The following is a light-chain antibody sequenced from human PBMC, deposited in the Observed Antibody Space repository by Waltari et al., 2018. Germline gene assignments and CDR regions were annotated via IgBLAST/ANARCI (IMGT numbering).Light chain of an antibody. CDR2: DAS. J-gene: IGKJ1*01. CDR1: QSVGRSW. CDR3: QMYVRLPAT. V-gene: IGKV3-20*01. Sequence: EIVLTQSPGTLSLSPGERATLSCRASQSVGRSWCCYQQKHGQAPRLLIYDASTRATGIPDRFSGGGSGKDFSLTISRLEPEDFAVYYCQMYVRLPATFGQGTKVEI.